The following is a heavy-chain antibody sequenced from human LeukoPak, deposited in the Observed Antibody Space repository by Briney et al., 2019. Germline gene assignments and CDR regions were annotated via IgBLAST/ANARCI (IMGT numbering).Heavy chain of an antibody. J-gene: IGHJ5*02. D-gene: IGHD2-21*01. V-gene: IGHV1-2*02. Sequence: ASVTVSCKPSGYSFTDYYMHWVRQAPGQGLEWMGWINPKSGGTSSAQKFQGRVTMTRDTSITTVYMEVSWLTSDDTAIYYCARADRLHGGPYLIGPWGQGTLVTVYS. CDR2: INPKSGGT. CDR1: GYSFTDYY. CDR3: ARADRLHGGPYLIGP.